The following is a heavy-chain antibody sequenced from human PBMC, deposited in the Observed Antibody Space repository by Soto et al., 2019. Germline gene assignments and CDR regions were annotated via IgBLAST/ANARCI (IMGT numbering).Heavy chain of an antibody. CDR2: IYPGDSGT. Sequence: PGESLKISCKGSGYSFTSNWIGWVRQMPGKGLEWMAIIYPGDSGTRYSPSFQGQVTVSADKAISTAYLQWGSLKASDTAMYYCALEGRKGKPYFNNGGQEPRVTVP. J-gene: IGHJ4*02. CDR1: GYSFTSNW. CDR3: ALEGRKGKPYFNN. D-gene: IGHD3-10*01. V-gene: IGHV5-51*01.